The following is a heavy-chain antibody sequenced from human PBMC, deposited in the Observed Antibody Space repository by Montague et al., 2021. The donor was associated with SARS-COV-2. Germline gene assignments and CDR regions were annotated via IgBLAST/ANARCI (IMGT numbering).Heavy chain of an antibody. CDR1: GGSFSTYS. CDR2: IHHGGST. Sequence: SETLSLTCAVHGGSFSTYSWNWIRRPPGKGLEWIGEIHHGGSTNYNPSLKSRVTISADTSKNQFSLKLTSVAAADTAVYYCARLGDGVVPSPILGVGPYYSYDYMDVWGKGTTVTVSS. CDR3: ARLGDGVVPSPILGVGPYYSYDYMDV. D-gene: IGHD3-10*01. J-gene: IGHJ6*03. V-gene: IGHV4-34*01.